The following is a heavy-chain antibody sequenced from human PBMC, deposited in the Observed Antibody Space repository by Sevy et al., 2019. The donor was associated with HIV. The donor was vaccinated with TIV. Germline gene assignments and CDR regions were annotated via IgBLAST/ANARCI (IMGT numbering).Heavy chain of an antibody. D-gene: IGHD3-3*01. V-gene: IGHV3-7*03. CDR2: IKHDGSEK. J-gene: IGHJ4*02. CDR1: GFTFSGYW. Sequence: GGSLRLSCSASGFTFSGYWMSWVRQAPGRGLELVANIKHDGSEKYYVDSVKGRFTMSRDNARNSLHLQMDSLRAEDTAVYYCARAGHDFWSGYYSGMGYYFDYWGQGTLVTVSS. CDR3: ARAGHDFWSGYYSGMGYYFDY.